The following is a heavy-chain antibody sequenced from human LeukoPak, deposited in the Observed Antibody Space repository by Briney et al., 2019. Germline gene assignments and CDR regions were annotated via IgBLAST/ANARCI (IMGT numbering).Heavy chain of an antibody. V-gene: IGHV3-30*02. D-gene: IGHD3-3*01. CDR3: AKDRDGFWSGYYITDY. J-gene: IGHJ4*02. Sequence: GGSLRLSCAASGFTFSSYGMHWVRQAPGKGLEWVAFIRYDGSNKYYADSVKGRFTISRDNPKNTLYLQMNNLRAEDTAVYYCAKDRDGFWSGYYITDYWGQGTLVTVSS. CDR2: IRYDGSNK. CDR1: GFTFSSYG.